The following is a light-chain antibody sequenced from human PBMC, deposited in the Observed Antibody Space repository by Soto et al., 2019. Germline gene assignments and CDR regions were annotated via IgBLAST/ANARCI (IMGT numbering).Light chain of an antibody. CDR1: SNDVGGHSY. CDR2: EVS. Sequence: QSALTQPASVSGSPGQSITISCTGSSNDVGGHSYVSWYQQYPGKAPELMIFEVSNRPSGISIRFSGSKSGNTASLTISGLQAEDEADYYCISYTNSTTPFVFGTGTKLTVL. V-gene: IGLV2-14*01. CDR3: ISYTNSTTPFV. J-gene: IGLJ1*01.